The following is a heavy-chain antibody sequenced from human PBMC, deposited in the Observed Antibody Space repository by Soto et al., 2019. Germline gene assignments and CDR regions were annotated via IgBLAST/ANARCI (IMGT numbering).Heavy chain of an antibody. D-gene: IGHD6-13*01. J-gene: IGHJ4*02. CDR3: ARDRVGSSSWYGPFDY. CDR2: IYSGGST. V-gene: IGHV3-66*01. Sequence: EVQLVESGGGLVQPGGSLRLSCAASGFTVSSNYMSWVRQAPGKGLEWVSVIYSGGSTYYADSVKGRFTISRDNSKNTLYLQMNSLSAEDTAVYYCARDRVGSSSWYGPFDYWGQGTLVTVSS. CDR1: GFTVSSNY.